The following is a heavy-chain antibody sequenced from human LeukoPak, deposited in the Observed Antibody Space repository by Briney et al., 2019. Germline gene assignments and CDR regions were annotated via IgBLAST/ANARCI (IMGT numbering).Heavy chain of an antibody. Sequence: SETLSLTCTVSGGSISSYYWSWIRQPPGKELEWLGYIFDSGSTNYNPSLKSRVTISGDTSKNQFSLKLSSVTAADAAVYYCARGIAVAGPGLTYYFDYWGQGTLVTVSS. CDR1: GGSISSYY. V-gene: IGHV4-59*01. CDR3: ARGIAVAGPGLTYYFDY. D-gene: IGHD6-19*01. J-gene: IGHJ4*02. CDR2: IFDSGST.